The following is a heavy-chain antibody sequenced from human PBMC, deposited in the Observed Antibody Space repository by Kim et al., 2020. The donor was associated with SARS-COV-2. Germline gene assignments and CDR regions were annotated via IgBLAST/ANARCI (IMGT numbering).Heavy chain of an antibody. CDR3: ARDRPGYYDSSGYYFDY. J-gene: IGHJ4*02. Sequence: LQGRVTMTTDTSTSTAYMELRSLRSDDTAVYYCARDRPGYYDSSGYYFDYWGQGTLVTVSS. V-gene: IGHV1-18*01. D-gene: IGHD3-22*01.